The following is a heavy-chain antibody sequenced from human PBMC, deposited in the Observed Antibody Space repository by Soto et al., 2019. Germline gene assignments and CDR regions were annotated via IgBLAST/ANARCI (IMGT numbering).Heavy chain of an antibody. V-gene: IGHV1-69*02. Sequence: QVQLVQSGAEVQKPGSSVKVSCKASGGTFSSYTISWVRQAPGQGLEWMGRIIPILGIANYAQKFQGRVTITADKSTSTAYMELSSLRSEDTAVYYCARGGDYDAVDYWGQGTLVTVSS. J-gene: IGHJ4*02. CDR2: IIPILGIA. CDR1: GGTFSSYT. D-gene: IGHD4-17*01. CDR3: ARGGDYDAVDY.